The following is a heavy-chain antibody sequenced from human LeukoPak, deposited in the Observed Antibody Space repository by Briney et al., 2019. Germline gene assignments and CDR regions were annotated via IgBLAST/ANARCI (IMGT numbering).Heavy chain of an antibody. V-gene: IGHV3-21*01. D-gene: IGHD3-10*01. CDR1: GFTFSSYS. CDR3: ARVSDYYGSGSSNRPSDY. Sequence: GGSLRLSCAASGFTFSSYSMNWVRQAPGKGLERVSSISSSSSYIYYADSVKGRFTISRDNAKNSLYLQMNSLRAEDTAVYYCARVSDYYGSGSSNRPSDYWGQGTLVTVSS. J-gene: IGHJ4*02. CDR2: ISSSSSYI.